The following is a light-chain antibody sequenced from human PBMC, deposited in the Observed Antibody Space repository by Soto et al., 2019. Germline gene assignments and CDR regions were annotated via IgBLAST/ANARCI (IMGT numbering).Light chain of an antibody. CDR2: DVD. CDR3: CSYAGTYV. Sequence: QSALTQPRSVSGSPGQSVTISCTGTSSDFGDYTSVSWYQHHPGKAPKFMIYDVDKRPSGVPDRFSGSKSGNTASLTISGLQPEDEADYYCCSYAGTYVFGTGTKSPS. CDR1: SSDFGDYTS. V-gene: IGLV2-11*01. J-gene: IGLJ1*01.